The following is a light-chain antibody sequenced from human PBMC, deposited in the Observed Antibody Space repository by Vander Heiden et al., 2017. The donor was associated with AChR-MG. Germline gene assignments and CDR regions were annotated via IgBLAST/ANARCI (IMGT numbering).Light chain of an antibody. V-gene: IGKV2-29*02. Sequence: NVVTQAPLSLSVTPRQPASISCQSRRRLLHPDGKTYLSCTLQNPGQAPQLLIYGVSSRFSGMPDRFSGSGSGTDFTLKISRVEAEDVGVYFCMQDIQLPLTFGEGTKVEIK. CDR3: MQDIQLPLT. CDR2: GVS. CDR1: RRLLHPDGKTY. J-gene: IGKJ4*02.